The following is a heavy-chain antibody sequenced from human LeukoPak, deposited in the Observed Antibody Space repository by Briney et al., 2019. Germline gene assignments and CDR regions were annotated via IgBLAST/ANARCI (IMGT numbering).Heavy chain of an antibody. CDR3: ASSYHYDSSGSIYYFDY. V-gene: IGHV3-21*04. Sequence: GGSLRLSRAHSGFNVNSYYITWVRHAPRRRHEWVSSISSSRSYIYYADSVKGRFTISRDNAKNSLYLQMDSLRAEDTAVYYCASSYHYDSSGSIYYFDYWGRGTPVTVSS. J-gene: IGHJ4*02. CDR1: GFNVNSYY. D-gene: IGHD3-22*01. CDR2: ISSSRSYI.